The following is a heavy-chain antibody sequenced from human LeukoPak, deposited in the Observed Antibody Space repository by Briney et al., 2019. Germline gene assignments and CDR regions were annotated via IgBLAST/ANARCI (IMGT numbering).Heavy chain of an antibody. J-gene: IGHJ4*02. CDR2: ISSSGSTI. CDR3: ARELLEYCNNVNCYSFDY. V-gene: IGHV3-11*01. CDR1: GFTFRDHY. Sequence: PGGSLRLSCAASGFTFRDHYMSWIRQAPGKGLEWVSYISSSGSTIYYADSVKGRFTISRDNAKNSLYLQMNSLRAEDTAVYYCARELLEYCNNVNCYSFDYWGQGTLVTVSS. D-gene: IGHD2/OR15-2a*01.